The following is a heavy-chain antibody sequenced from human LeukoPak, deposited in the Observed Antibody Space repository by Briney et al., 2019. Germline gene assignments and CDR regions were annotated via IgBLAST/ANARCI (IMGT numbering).Heavy chain of an antibody. J-gene: IGHJ4*02. D-gene: IGHD6-13*01. V-gene: IGHV4-34*01. CDR2: IYYSGST. CDR3: ARSLTSSSWTVDY. CDR1: GGSFSGYY. Sequence: SETLSLTCAVYGGSFSGYYWSWIRQPPGKGLEWIGSIYYSGSTYYNPSLKSRVTISVDTSKNQFSLKLSSVTAADTAVYYCARSLTSSSWTVDYWGQGTLVTVSS.